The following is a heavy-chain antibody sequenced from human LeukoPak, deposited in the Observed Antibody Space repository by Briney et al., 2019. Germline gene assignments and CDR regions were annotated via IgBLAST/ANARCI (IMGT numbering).Heavy chain of an antibody. CDR1: GFTFSSYA. CDR3: ARDPNITPDY. J-gene: IGHJ4*02. D-gene: IGHD2/OR15-2a*01. CDR2: ISYDGSNK. V-gene: IGHV3-30*04. Sequence: PWGSLRLSCAASGFTFSSYAMHWVRQAPGKGLEWVAVISYDGSNKYYADSVKGRFTISRDNPKNTLYAQMNSLRAENTAVYYCARDPNITPDYWGQGTLVTVSS.